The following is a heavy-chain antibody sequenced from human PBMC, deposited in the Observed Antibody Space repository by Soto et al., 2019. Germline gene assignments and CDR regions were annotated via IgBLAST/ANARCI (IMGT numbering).Heavy chain of an antibody. D-gene: IGHD3-22*01. CDR1: GFTSSGYA. CDR2: ISGSGGST. CDR3: AKDPNYYDSSGYYSSNY. V-gene: IGHV3-23*01. Sequence: GGSLRLSCAASGFTSSGYAMSWVRQAPGKGLEWVSAISGSGGSTYYADSVKGRFTISRDNSKNTLYLQMNSLRAEDTAVYYCAKDPNYYDSSGYYSSNYWGQATLVTVSS. J-gene: IGHJ4*02.